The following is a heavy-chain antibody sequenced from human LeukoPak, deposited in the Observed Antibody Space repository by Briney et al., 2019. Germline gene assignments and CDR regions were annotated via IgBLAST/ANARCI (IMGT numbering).Heavy chain of an antibody. CDR1: GDSISSTNYY. J-gene: IGHJ4*02. CDR2: IYYSGST. V-gene: IGHV4-39*01. Sequence: PSETLSLTCTVSGDSISSTNYYWGWIRHPPGKGLEWIGSIYYSGSTYYNPSLESRVTISVDTSKNQFSLKLSSVTAADTAVYYCATSGWYLLPGVYWGQGTLVTVSS. CDR3: ATSGWYLLPGVY. D-gene: IGHD6-19*01.